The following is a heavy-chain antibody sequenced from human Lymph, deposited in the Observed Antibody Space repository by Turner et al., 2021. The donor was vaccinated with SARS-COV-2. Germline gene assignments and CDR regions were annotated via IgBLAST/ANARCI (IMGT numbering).Heavy chain of an antibody. CDR2: FDHEDGDT. Sequence: QVQLVQSGAEVRKPGASVKVSCKVSGYTLTELSMHWVRQAPGKGLEWMGGFDHEDGDTTYAQKFQGRVTMTEDTSTDTPYMELSSLRSEDTAVYYCAIGSSKPQWLDLFWYWGQGTLVTVSS. J-gene: IGHJ4*02. D-gene: IGHD6-19*01. V-gene: IGHV1-24*01. CDR1: GYTLTELS. CDR3: AIGSSKPQWLDLFWY.